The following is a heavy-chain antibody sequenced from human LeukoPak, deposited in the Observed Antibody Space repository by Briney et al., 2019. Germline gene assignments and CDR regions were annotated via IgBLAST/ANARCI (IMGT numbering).Heavy chain of an antibody. CDR2: ISYDRSNK. CDR3: AKDVYYDSSGYPIAYYYGMDV. D-gene: IGHD3-22*01. J-gene: IGHJ6*02. CDR1: GFTFSNYG. Sequence: GGSLRLSCAASGFTFSNYGMHWVRQAPGKGLEWVAVISYDRSNKHYADSVKGRFTISRDNYKNTLYLQMNSLRAEDTAVYYCAKDVYYDSSGYPIAYYYGMDVWGQGTTVTVS. V-gene: IGHV3-30*18.